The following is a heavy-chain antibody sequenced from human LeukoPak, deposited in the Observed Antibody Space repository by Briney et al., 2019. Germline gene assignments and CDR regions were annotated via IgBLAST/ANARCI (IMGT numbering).Heavy chain of an antibody. CDR2: INHGGGT. CDR1: GGSFGGYH. J-gene: IGHJ4*02. Sequence: SETLSLTCAVYGGSFGGYHWSWIRQPPGKGLEWIGEINHGGGTSYNPSLKTRVIISVDTSKNQFSLKLSSVTAADTAVYYCARTRYYYNSRSYGAPYYFDYWGQGTLVTVSS. D-gene: IGHD3-10*01. V-gene: IGHV4-34*01. CDR3: ARTRYYYNSRSYGAPYYFDY.